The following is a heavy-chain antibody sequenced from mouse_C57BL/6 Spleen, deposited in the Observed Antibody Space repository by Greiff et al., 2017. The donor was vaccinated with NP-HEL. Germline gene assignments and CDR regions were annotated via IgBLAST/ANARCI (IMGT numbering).Heavy chain of an antibody. J-gene: IGHJ2*01. CDR2: IYPGSGST. Sequence: QVQLQQPGAELVKPGASVKMSCKASGYTFTSYWITWVKQRPGQGLEWIGDIYPGSGSTNYNEKFKSKATLTVDTSSSTAYMQLSSLTSEDSAVYYCARATTVVATNYYFDYWGQGTTLTVSS. CDR3: ARATTVVATNYYFDY. D-gene: IGHD1-1*01. CDR1: GYTFTSYW. V-gene: IGHV1-55*01.